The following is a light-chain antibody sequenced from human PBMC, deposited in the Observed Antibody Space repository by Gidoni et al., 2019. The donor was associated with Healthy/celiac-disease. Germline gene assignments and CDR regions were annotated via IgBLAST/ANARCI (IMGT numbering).Light chain of an antibody. J-gene: IGKJ3*01. CDR1: QGISSA. CDR2: DAS. CDR3: QQFNNLFT. V-gene: IGKV1D-13*01. Sequence: AIQLTQSPSSLSASVGDRVTIPCRASQGISSALAWYQQKPGKAPKLLIYDASSLVSGVPSRFSGSGSGTDFTLTISSLQPEDFATYYCQQFNNLFTFGPGTKVDIK.